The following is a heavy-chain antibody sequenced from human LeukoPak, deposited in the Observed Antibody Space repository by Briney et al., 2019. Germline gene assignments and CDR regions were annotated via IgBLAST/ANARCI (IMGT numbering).Heavy chain of an antibody. CDR2: INPNSGGT. CDR1: GYTFTGYY. CDR3: ARPVVVAATFDWFDP. J-gene: IGHJ5*02. D-gene: IGHD2-15*01. Sequence: ASVKVSCKASGYTFTGYYMHWERQAPGQGLEWMGWINPNSGGTNNAQKFQGRVTMTRDTSISTAYMELSRLRSDDTAVYYCARPVVVAATFDWFDPWGQGTLVTVSS. V-gene: IGHV1-2*02.